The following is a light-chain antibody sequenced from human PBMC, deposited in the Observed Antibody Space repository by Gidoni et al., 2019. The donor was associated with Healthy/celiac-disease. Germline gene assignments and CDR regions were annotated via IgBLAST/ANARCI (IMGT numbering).Light chain of an antibody. Sequence: DLQMTHSPSSLSASVGDRVTITCRASQSISSYLNWYQQKPGKAPKLLIYAASSLQSGVPSRFSGSGSGTDFTLTISSLQPEDFATYYCQQSYSTPLTFXGXTKVEIK. CDR3: QQSYSTPLT. CDR1: QSISSY. V-gene: IGKV1-39*01. CDR2: AAS. J-gene: IGKJ4*01.